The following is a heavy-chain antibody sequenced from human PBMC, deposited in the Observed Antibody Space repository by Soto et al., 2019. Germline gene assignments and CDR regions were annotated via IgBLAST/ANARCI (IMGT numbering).Heavy chain of an antibody. CDR3: AKDYYDSSGYYLSQRAEYFQH. D-gene: IGHD3-22*01. CDR1: GFTFSSYA. Sequence: HPGGSLRLSCAASGFTFSSYAMSWVRQAPGKGLEWVSAISGSGGSTYYADSVKGRFTISRDNSKNTLYLQMNSLRAEDTAVYYCAKDYYDSSGYYLSQRAEYFQHWGQGT. CDR2: ISGSGGST. V-gene: IGHV3-23*01. J-gene: IGHJ1*01.